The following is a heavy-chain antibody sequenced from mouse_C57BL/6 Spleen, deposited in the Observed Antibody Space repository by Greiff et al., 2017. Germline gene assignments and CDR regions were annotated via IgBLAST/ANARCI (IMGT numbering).Heavy chain of an antibody. D-gene: IGHD1-1*02. CDR1: GFNIKDYY. CDR2: IDPEDGDT. Sequence: VQLQQSGAELVRPGASVKLSCTASGFNIKDYYMHWVKQRPEQGLEWIGRIDPEDGDTEYAPKFQGKATMTADTASNTAYLQLSSLTSEDTAGYYCTSLGGDYFDYWGQGTTLTVSS. CDR3: TSLGGDYFDY. V-gene: IGHV14-1*01. J-gene: IGHJ2*01.